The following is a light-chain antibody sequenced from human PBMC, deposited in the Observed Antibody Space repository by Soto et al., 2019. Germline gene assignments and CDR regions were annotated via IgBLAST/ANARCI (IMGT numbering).Light chain of an antibody. CDR2: GAS. CDR3: QQLNTFPPFFT. Sequence: DIQLTQSPSFLSASVGDRVTITCRASQDIRSYLAWYQQRPGKAPELLIYGASTLWPGGASRFSGSGSGTEFALTISSLQPEDFATYFCQQLNTFPPFFTFGPGTKVDIK. V-gene: IGKV1-9*01. J-gene: IGKJ3*01. CDR1: QDIRSY.